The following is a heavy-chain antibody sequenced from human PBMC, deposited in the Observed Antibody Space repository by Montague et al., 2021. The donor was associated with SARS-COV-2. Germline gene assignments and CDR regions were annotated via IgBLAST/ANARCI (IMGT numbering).Heavy chain of an antibody. J-gene: IGHJ4*02. CDR2: MNPNSGNT. V-gene: IGHV1-8*01. CDR1: GYPFSSYD. D-gene: IGHD2-21*01. CDR3: ARALSRHIVVVIASVLREYYFDY. Sequence: SGKVSCKASGYPFSSYDINWVRQATGQGLEWMGWMNPNSGNTGYAQKFQGRVTMTRDTSISTAYMELSSLRSEDTAVYYCARALSRHIVVVIASVLREYYFDYWGQGTLVTVSS.